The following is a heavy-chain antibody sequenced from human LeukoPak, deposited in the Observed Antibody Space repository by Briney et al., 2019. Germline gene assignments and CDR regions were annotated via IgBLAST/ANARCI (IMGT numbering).Heavy chain of an antibody. V-gene: IGHV3-7*01. CDR1: GFTFTSYW. D-gene: IGHD6-13*01. CDR2: IKQDGSET. Sequence: GRSLRLSCAASGFTFTSYWMSWVRQAPGKGLEWVANIKQDGSETYYVDSVKGRFTISRDNAKNSLYLQMNSLRAEDTAVYYCASDSSSWFNNWFDPWGQGTLVTVSS. J-gene: IGHJ5*02. CDR3: ASDSSSWFNNWFDP.